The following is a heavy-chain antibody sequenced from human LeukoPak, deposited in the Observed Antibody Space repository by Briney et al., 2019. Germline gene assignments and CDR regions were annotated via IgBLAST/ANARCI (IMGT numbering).Heavy chain of an antibody. J-gene: IGHJ4*02. Sequence: SQTLSLTCTVSGGSISSGDYYWSWIRQPPGKGLEWIGYIYYSGSTNYNPSLKSRVTISVDTSKNQFSLKLSSVTAADTAVYYCARGPYYYGSGSFDYWGQGTLVTVSS. CDR2: IYYSGST. V-gene: IGHV4-30-4*01. CDR1: GGSISSGDYY. CDR3: ARGPYYYGSGSFDY. D-gene: IGHD3-10*01.